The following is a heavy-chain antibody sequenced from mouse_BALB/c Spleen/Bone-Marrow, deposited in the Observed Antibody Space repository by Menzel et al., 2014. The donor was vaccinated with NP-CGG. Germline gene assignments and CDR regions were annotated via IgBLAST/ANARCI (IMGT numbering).Heavy chain of an antibody. V-gene: IGHV4-1*02. J-gene: IGHJ2*01. Sequence: EVQLQQSGGGLVRPGGSLKLSCAASGFDFRRYWMSWVRQAPGKGLEWIGEINPESSTTNYTPSLKDKFIISRDNTKNTLYPQISKVRSEDTALYYCARLGYYGYFVDWGQGTTLTVSS. CDR2: INPESSTT. CDR3: ARLGYYGYFVD. D-gene: IGHD2-3*01. CDR1: GFDFRRYW.